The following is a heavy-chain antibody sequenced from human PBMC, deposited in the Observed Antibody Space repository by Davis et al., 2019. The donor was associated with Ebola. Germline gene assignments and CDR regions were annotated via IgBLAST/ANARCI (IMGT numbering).Heavy chain of an antibody. CDR3: AREGTGDGFIYYYGMDV. D-gene: IGHD1-1*01. J-gene: IGHJ6*02. CDR1: GYTFISYY. CDR2: INPSSGST. Sequence: AASVKVSCKASGYTFISYYMHWVRQAPGQGLEWMGMINPSSGSTTFAQKFQGRVTMTRNTSISTAYMELSSLRSEDTAVYYCAREGTGDGFIYYYGMDVWGQGTTVTVSS. V-gene: IGHV1-46*01.